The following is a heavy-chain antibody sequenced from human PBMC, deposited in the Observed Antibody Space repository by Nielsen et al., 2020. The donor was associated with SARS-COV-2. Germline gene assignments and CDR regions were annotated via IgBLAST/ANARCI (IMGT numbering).Heavy chain of an antibody. J-gene: IGHJ4*02. CDR3: VRDSSVVIWSGYPVD. CDR1: GFTFDEYV. D-gene: IGHD3-3*01. V-gene: IGHV3-48*04. Sequence: GGSLRLSCAGSGFTFDEYVMHWVRQAPGKGLEWVSYISTASSSIYYADSVKGRFTISRDNAKNSLYLQMNSLRAEDTAVYYCVRDSSVVIWSGYPVDWGQGTLVTVSS. CDR2: ISTASSSI.